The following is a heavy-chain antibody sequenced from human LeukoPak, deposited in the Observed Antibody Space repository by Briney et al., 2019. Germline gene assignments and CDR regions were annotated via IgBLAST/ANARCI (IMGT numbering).Heavy chain of an antibody. CDR1: GFTFSSYG. CDR2: ISYDGSNK. CDR3: AKASGYGSGSYFGDANWFDP. D-gene: IGHD3-10*01. V-gene: IGHV3-30*18. Sequence: GGSLRLSCAASGFTFSSYGMHWVRQAPGKGLEWVAVISYDGSNKYYADSVKGRFTISRDNSKNTLYLQMNSLRAEDTALYYCAKASGYGSGSYFGDANWFDPWGQGTLVTVSS. J-gene: IGHJ5*02.